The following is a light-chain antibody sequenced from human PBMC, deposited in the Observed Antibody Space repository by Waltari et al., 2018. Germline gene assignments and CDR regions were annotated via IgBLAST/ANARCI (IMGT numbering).Light chain of an antibody. CDR1: SSDVGNYNR. J-gene: IGLJ3*02. CDR2: DVH. Sequence: QSALTQPPSVSGSPGQSVTISCTGTSSDVGNYNRVSWYQQSPGTAPKLIIYDVHNRPSGVSSRFAGSKSGNTACQTISGLQAEDEADYYCSSYTTNTRMFGGGTKVTVL. CDR3: SSYTTNTRM. V-gene: IGLV2-18*02.